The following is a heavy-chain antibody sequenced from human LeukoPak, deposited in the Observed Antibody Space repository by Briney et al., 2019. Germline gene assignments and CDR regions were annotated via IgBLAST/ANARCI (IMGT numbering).Heavy chain of an antibody. CDR2: INNVGSTT. D-gene: IGHD3-10*01. CDR1: GFTFRGYW. Sequence: GGSLRLSCAATGFTFRGYWFHWVRQVPGKGLVWVSLINNVGSTTIYADSVKGRFTISRDNAKNSLYLQMNSLRVEDTAVYYCARGGYGAGSTYYYGMDVWGQGTTVTVSS. J-gene: IGHJ6*02. V-gene: IGHV3-74*01. CDR3: ARGGYGAGSTYYYGMDV.